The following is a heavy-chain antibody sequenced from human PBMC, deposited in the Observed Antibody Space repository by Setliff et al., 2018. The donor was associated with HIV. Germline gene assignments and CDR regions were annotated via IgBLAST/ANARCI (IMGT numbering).Heavy chain of an antibody. V-gene: IGHV3-49*04. CDR1: GFTFGDYA. CDR3: TSANDYGGKSGAFDI. J-gene: IGHJ3*02. D-gene: IGHD4-17*01. Sequence: PGGSLRLSCTTSGFTFGDYAMSWVHQAPGKGLEWVGFIRSKAYGGTIEYAASVKGRFTISRDDSKSIAYLQMNSLKTEETAVYYCTSANDYGGKSGAFDIWGQGTMVTV. CDR2: IRSKAYGGTI.